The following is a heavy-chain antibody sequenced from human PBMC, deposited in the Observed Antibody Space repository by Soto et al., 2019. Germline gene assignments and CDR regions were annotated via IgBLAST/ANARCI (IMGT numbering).Heavy chain of an antibody. CDR1: DFSLSGFY. J-gene: IGHJ4*02. CDR3: ASRGHCSNGQCHPFDY. Sequence: PGGSLRLSCVGSDFSLSGFYMSWVRQAPGKGLEWLSFISMSGSYKTYAASVEGRFTISRDNVKNILYLQMDSLRVEDTAVYYCASRGHCSNGQCHPFDYWGKGTQVTVSS. CDR2: ISMSGSYK. D-gene: IGHD2-8*01. V-gene: IGHV3-11*06.